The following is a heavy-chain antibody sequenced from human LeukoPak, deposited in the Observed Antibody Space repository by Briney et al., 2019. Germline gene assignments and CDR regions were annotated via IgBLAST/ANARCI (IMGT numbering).Heavy chain of an antibody. V-gene: IGHV3-21*01. Sequence: GGSLRLSCAASGFTFDDYAMNWVRQAPGKGLEWVSSIGSSSSYIYYADSVKGRFTFSRDNAKNSLYPQMNSLRAEDTAVYYCARAGLYTSSGDPNDAFDMWGQGTMVTVSS. J-gene: IGHJ3*02. CDR3: ARAGLYTSSGDPNDAFDM. CDR2: IGSSSSYI. D-gene: IGHD6-6*01. CDR1: GFTFDDYA.